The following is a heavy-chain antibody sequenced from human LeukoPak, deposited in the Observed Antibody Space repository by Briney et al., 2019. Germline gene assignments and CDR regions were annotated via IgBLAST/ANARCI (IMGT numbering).Heavy chain of an antibody. Sequence: PGGSLRLSCAASGFTFSSYALNWVRQAPGTGLEWVSVMSGNGGRTYYADSVKGRFAISRDNSKNTLYLQMNCLRAEDAAVYYCARSLIRSTGWYDYWGQGTLVTVSS. CDR1: GFTFSSYA. V-gene: IGHV3-23*01. J-gene: IGHJ4*02. CDR3: ARSLIRSTGWYDY. D-gene: IGHD6-19*01. CDR2: MSGNGGRT.